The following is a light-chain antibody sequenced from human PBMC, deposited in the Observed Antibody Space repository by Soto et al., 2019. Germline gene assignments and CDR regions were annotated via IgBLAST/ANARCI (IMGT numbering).Light chain of an antibody. V-gene: IGKV3-20*01. J-gene: IGKJ1*01. Sequence: EIVLTQSPGPLSLSPGERATLSCRSSQSVSSSYLAWYQQKPGQAPRLLIYGASSRATGIPDRFSGSGSGTDFTLTISRLEPEDVAVYYCQQYGSSPKTLGQGTKVDIK. CDR2: GAS. CDR3: QQYGSSPKT. CDR1: QSVSSSY.